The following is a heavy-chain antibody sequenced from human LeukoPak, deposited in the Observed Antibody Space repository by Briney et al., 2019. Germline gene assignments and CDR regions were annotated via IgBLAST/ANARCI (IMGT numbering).Heavy chain of an antibody. J-gene: IGHJ4*02. CDR1: GFTFSSYA. CDR2: ISGSGGST. Sequence: GGSLRLSCAASGFTFSSYAMSWVREAPGKGHEWVSDISGSGGSTHYADSVKGRLTISRDNSKNTLYLQMNGLRAEDTAVYYCAKDRQYCADDCYSLVDYWGQGTLVTVSS. D-gene: IGHD2-21*02. V-gene: IGHV3-23*01. CDR3: AKDRQYCADDCYSLVDY.